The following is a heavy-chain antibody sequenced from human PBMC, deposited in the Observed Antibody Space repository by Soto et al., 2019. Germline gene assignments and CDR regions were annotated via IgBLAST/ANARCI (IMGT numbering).Heavy chain of an antibody. CDR2: IYYSGST. CDR1: GGSISSGDYY. V-gene: IGHV4-30-4*01. D-gene: IGHD3-9*01. CDR3: ARAPDWQNWFDP. Sequence: SETLSLTCTVSGGSISSGDYYWSWIRQPPGKGLEWIGYIYYSGSTYYNPSLKSRVTISVDTSKNQFSLKLSSVTAADTAVYYCARAPDWQNWFDPWGQGTLVTVSS. J-gene: IGHJ5*02.